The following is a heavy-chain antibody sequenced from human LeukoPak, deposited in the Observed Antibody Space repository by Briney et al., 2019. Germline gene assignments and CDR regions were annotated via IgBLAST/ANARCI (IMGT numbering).Heavy chain of an antibody. J-gene: IGHJ3*02. Sequence: ASVKVSCKVSGYALTELSMHWVRQTPGKGLEWMGGLDPENGETIYSQNFQGRVTMTEDTSTDTAYMELSSLRSGDTAVYYCATRVWAGAFDIWGQGTMVIVSS. V-gene: IGHV1-24*01. CDR3: ATRVWAGAFDI. CDR2: LDPENGET. CDR1: GYALTELS. D-gene: IGHD3/OR15-3a*01.